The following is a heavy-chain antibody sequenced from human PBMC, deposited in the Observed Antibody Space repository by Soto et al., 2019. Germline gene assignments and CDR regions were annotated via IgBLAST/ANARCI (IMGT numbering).Heavy chain of an antibody. J-gene: IGHJ4*02. D-gene: IGHD3-10*01. V-gene: IGHV4-59*08. Sequence: QVQLQESGPGLVKPSETLSLTCTVSGDFNTNFYWSWIRQSPGKGLEWMGFIYSSGSTRYNPSLKSRITVSLDTSKHQFSLRLSSVAAADTAVYYCARHLSVRGVFDFWGQGTQVTVSS. CDR2: IYSSGST. CDR3: ARHLSVRGVFDF. CDR1: GDFNTNFY.